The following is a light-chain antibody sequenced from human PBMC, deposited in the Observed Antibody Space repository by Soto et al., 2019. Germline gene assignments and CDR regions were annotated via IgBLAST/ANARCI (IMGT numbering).Light chain of an antibody. CDR1: QSVNTN. J-gene: IGKJ4*01. CDR2: GAS. Sequence: EIVMTQSPDTLSASPGERATLSCSASQSVNTNLAWYQQKAGQAPRLLIYGASTRATGIPARFSGGGSGTEFTLTISSLQSEDFAVYYCQQRSNWPNTFGGGTKVDIK. V-gene: IGKV3-15*01. CDR3: QQRSNWPNT.